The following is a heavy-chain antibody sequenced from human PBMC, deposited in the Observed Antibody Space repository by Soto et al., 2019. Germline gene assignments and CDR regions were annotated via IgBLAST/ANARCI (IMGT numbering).Heavy chain of an antibody. Sequence: QVQLQESGPGLVKPSETLSLTCTVSVSGGSVSTGVHYWSWIRQPPGKGLEWIGYIYYSGSTNYNPSLKSRVTISVDTSKNQFSLTLTSVTAADTAVYYCARGYYTSWYWFDRWGRGTLVTVSS. V-gene: IGHV4-61*08. J-gene: IGHJ2*01. CDR3: ARGYYTSWYWFDR. D-gene: IGHD6-13*01. CDR1: GGSVSTGVHY. CDR2: IYYSGST.